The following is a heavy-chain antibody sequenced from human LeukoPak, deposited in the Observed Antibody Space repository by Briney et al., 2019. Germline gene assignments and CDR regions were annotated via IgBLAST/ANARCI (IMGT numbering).Heavy chain of an antibody. CDR2: ISYDGSNK. J-gene: IGHJ6*02. D-gene: IGHD2-15*01. Sequence: AGGSLRLSCAASGFTFSSYAMHWVRQAPGKGLEWVAVISYDGSNKYYADSVKGRFTISRDNSKNTLYLQMNSLRAEDTAVYYCASFQVVAATPYYYYGMDVWGQGTTVTVSS. CDR3: ASFQVVAATPYYYYGMDV. CDR1: GFTFSSYA. V-gene: IGHV3-30-3*01.